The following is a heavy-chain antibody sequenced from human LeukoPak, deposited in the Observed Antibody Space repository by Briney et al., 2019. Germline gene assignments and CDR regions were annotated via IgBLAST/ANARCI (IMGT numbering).Heavy chain of an antibody. D-gene: IGHD2-2*01. J-gene: IGHJ4*03. Sequence: PSETLSLTCTVSGDSISSYYWSWIRQPPGKGLEWIGYIYYSGSTYYNPSLKSRVTISVDTSKNQFSLRLTSVTAADTAVYYCARAGARGGEIVVAPFDYWGQGTTVTVSS. V-gene: IGHV4-59*06. CDR3: ARAGARGGEIVVAPFDY. CDR1: GDSISSYY. CDR2: IYYSGST.